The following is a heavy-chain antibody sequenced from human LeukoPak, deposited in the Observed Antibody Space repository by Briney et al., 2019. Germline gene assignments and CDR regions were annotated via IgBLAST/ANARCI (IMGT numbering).Heavy chain of an antibody. V-gene: IGHV3-74*01. Sequence: GGSLRLSCAASGFTFTSYWMHWVRQAPGKGLVWVSRVNSDGSSTTYADSVKGRFTISRDDAKNTLYLQMNSLRAEDTAVYYCARGRYYGMDVWGQGTTVTVSS. J-gene: IGHJ6*02. CDR1: GFTFTSYW. CDR3: ARGRYYGMDV. CDR2: VNSDGSST.